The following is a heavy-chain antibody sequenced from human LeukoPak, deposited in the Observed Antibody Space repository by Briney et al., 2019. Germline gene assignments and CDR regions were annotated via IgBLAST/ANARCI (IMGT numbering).Heavy chain of an antibody. CDR2: IYHSGST. J-gene: IGHJ6*03. CDR3: ATRAEYDFWSGYFDYYYYYMDV. Sequence: SETLSLTCAVSGGSISSSNWWSWIRQPPGKGLEWIGEIYHSGSTNYNPSLKSRVTISVDKSKTQFSLKLSSVTAADTAVYYCATRAEYDFWSGYFDYYYYYMDVWGKGTTVTVSS. CDR1: GGSISSSNW. D-gene: IGHD3-3*01. V-gene: IGHV4-4*02.